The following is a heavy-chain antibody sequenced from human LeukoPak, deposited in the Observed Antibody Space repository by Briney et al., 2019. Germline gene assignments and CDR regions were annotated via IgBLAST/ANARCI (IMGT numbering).Heavy chain of an antibody. J-gene: IGHJ4*02. V-gene: IGHV3-53*01. CDR3: ANLPRGDY. D-gene: IGHD3-10*01. Sequence: GGSLRLSCAASGFTVSRNYMSWVRQAPGKGLEWVSVIYSGGNTYYADFVKGRFAISRDNSKNTLYLQINSLTAEDTAVYYCANLPRGDYWGLGTLVTVSS. CDR1: GFTVSRNY. CDR2: IYSGGNT.